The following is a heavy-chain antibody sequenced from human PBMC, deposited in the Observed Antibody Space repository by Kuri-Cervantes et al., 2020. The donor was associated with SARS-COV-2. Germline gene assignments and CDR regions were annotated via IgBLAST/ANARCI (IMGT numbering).Heavy chain of an antibody. Sequence: GSLRLSCTVSGYSISSGYYWGWIRQPPGKGLEWIGSIYHSGSTYYNPSLKSQVTISVDMSKNQFSLKLSSVTAADTAVYYCARTYDTVTGDAFDIWGQGTMVTVSS. CDR3: ARTYDTVTGDAFDI. CDR1: GYSISSGYY. V-gene: IGHV4-38-2*02. J-gene: IGHJ3*02. CDR2: IYHSGST. D-gene: IGHD4-11*01.